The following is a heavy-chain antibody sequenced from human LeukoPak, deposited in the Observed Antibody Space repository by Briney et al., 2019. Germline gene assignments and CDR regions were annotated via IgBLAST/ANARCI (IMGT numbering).Heavy chain of an antibody. J-gene: IGHJ3*02. CDR2: ISAYNGNT. D-gene: IGHD3-22*01. CDR3: ATRITMIVVADHDAFDI. Sequence: ASVKVSCKASGYTFTSYGISWVRQAPGQGLEWMGWISAYNGNTNYAQKLQGRVTMTTDTSTSTAYMELRSLRSDDTAVYYCATRITMIVVADHDAFDIWGQGTMVTVSS. CDR1: GYTFTSYG. V-gene: IGHV1-18*01.